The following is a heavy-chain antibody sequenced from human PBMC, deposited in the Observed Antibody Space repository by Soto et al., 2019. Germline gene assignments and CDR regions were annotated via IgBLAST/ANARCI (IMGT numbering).Heavy chain of an antibody. J-gene: IGHJ4*02. CDR3: ARDGVGPYAFWSGDYVH. CDR2: ISYDATNQ. D-gene: IGHD3-3*01. Sequence: QVQLVESGGGVVQPGRSLSLSCTASGFIFSQYVMHWVRQAPGKGLEWLAIISYDATNQYYADSVRGRFTLSRANSNNTVYLQMNRLSAEDTAVYYCARDGVGPYAFWSGDYVHWVQRTLVTVSS. CDR1: GFIFSQYV. V-gene: IGHV3-30-3*01.